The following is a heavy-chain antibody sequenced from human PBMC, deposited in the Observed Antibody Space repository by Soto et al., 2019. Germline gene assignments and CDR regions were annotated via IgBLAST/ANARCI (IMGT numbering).Heavy chain of an antibody. Sequence: SETLSLTCAVYGGSVNGYYWNWIRQPPGKGLEWIGEINHTGGTHYNPSLKSRATMSVDTSKNQFSLRLSSVTAADTAIYYCATRITVFGLLIPPFDPWGQGTQVTAPQ. CDR1: GGSVNGYY. D-gene: IGHD3-3*01. CDR3: ATRITVFGLLIPPFDP. J-gene: IGHJ5*02. V-gene: IGHV4-34*01. CDR2: INHTGGT.